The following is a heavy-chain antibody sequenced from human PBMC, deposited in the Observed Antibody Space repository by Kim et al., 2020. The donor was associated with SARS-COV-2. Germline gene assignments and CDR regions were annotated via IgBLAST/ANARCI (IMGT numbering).Heavy chain of an antibody. V-gene: IGHV3-21*01. CDR2: IDATSRHI. CDR1: GFTFTSHS. Sequence: GGSLRLSCATSGFTFTSHSLNWVRQPPGKGLEWVSSIDATSRHIFEADSVKGRFTIFRDNAKSSLYLQMNSLRVEDTAVYYCARDHREVGFEYWGQGTLVTVSS. CDR3: ARDHREVGFEY. J-gene: IGHJ4*02.